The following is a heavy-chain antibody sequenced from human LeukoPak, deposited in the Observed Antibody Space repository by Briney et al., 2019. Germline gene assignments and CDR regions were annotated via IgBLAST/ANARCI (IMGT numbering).Heavy chain of an antibody. CDR2: IKQDGSQE. CDR1: GFTFSHYW. Sequence: PGGSLRLSCAASGFTFSHYWMSWVRQAPGTGLERVASIKQDGSQEYSGDSVKGRFTISRDNAKNSLYLQMNSLRAEDTAFYYCAKDDNSWSLDYWGQGTLVTVSS. CDR3: AKDDNSWSLDY. D-gene: IGHD6-13*01. V-gene: IGHV3-7*01. J-gene: IGHJ4*02.